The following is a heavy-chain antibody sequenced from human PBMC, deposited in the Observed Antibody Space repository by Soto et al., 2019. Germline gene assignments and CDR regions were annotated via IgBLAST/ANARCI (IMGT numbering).Heavy chain of an antibody. D-gene: IGHD6-19*01. Sequence: EVQLVESGGGLVKPGGSLRVSCAASGFTFSKAWMNWVRQAPGKGLEWVGRIRSETDGGAADYAAPVKGRFIISRDDSKSTVYLQMNSLKTEDTAMYYCTTGGVAVPGDDYWSQGTLVTVSS. J-gene: IGHJ4*02. V-gene: IGHV3-15*07. CDR1: GFTFSKAW. CDR3: TTGGVAVPGDDY. CDR2: IRSETDGGAA.